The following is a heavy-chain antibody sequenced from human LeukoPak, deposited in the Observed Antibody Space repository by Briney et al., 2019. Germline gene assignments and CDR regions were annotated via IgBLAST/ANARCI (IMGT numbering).Heavy chain of an antibody. D-gene: IGHD1-14*01. J-gene: IGHJ3*01. Sequence: GGSLRLSCAASGFTLNSYLRSWVRQAPGRGLEWVANINKDGSEEIYLDSVKGRFTVSRDNAKNSLYLQMNSLRGEDTAVYYCARSNPNRNALDLWGQGTMVTIS. CDR1: GFTLNSYL. V-gene: IGHV3-7*01. CDR2: INKDGSEE. CDR3: ARSNPNRNALDL.